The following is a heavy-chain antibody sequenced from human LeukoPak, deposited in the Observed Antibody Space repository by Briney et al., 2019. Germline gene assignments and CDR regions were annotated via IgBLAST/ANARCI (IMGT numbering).Heavy chain of an antibody. CDR2: IWYDGSNK. D-gene: IGHD6-13*01. Sequence: GGSLRLSCAASGFTFSNYSMNWVRQAPGKGLEWVAVIWYDGSNKYYADSVKGRFTISRDNSKNTLYLQMNSLRAEDTAVYYCARDLGIAAAVPDYWGQGTLVTVSS. V-gene: IGHV3-33*08. CDR3: ARDLGIAAAVPDY. CDR1: GFTFSNYS. J-gene: IGHJ4*02.